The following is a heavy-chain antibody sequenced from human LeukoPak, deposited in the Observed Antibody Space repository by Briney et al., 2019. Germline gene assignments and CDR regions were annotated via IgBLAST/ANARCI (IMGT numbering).Heavy chain of an antibody. D-gene: IGHD4-17*01. J-gene: IGHJ6*03. V-gene: IGHV1-46*01. CDR2: INPSGGVT. Sequence: VASVKVSCKASGYTFANYYMHWVRQAPGQGLEWMGIINPSGGVTNYAQKFQGRVTMARDMSTSTVYMELSSLRSEDTAVYYCARHSKMTTVTTGVYYYYYYMDVWGKGTTVTISS. CDR1: GYTFANYY. CDR3: ARHSKMTTVTTGVYYYYYYMDV.